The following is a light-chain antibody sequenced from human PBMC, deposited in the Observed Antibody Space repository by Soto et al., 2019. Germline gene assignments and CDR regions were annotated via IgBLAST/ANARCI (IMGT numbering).Light chain of an antibody. Sequence: QSALTQPASMSGSLGQSITISCTGTNSDIGGYAYVSWYQHHPGKVPKLMIYDGNKRPSGVSDRFSGSKSGNTASLTISGLQAEDEADYYCSSYTSRTSLFGGGTKVTVL. CDR2: DGN. J-gene: IGLJ2*01. CDR1: NSDIGGYAY. CDR3: SSYTSRTSL. V-gene: IGLV2-14*03.